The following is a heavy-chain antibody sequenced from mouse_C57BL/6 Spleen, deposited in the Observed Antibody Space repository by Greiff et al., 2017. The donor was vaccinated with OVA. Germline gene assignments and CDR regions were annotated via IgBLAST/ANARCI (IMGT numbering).Heavy chain of an antibody. Sequence: QVQLQQPGAELVRPGSSVKLSCKASGYTFTSYWMHWVKQRPIQGLEWIGNIDPSDSETHYNQQFKDKATLTVDKSSSTDYMQISSLTSEDSAVYYCARNLLYGSYYAMDYWGQGTSVTVSS. V-gene: IGHV1-52*01. D-gene: IGHD2-12*01. J-gene: IGHJ4*01. CDR1: GYTFTSYW. CDR2: IDPSDSET. CDR3: ARNLLYGSYYAMDY.